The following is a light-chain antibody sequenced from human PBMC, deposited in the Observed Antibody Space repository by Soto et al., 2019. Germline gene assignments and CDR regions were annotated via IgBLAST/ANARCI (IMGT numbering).Light chain of an antibody. CDR2: DVS. CDR3: RSYTTSGSLV. CDR1: SSDVGGYNY. Sequence: QSALTQPASVSGSPGQSITISCTGTSSDVGGYNYVSWYQQHPGKAPKLMIYDVSNRPSGGSNRFSGSKSGNTASLTISGLQAEDEADYYCRSYTTSGSLVFGGGTKLTVL. J-gene: IGLJ2*01. V-gene: IGLV2-14*01.